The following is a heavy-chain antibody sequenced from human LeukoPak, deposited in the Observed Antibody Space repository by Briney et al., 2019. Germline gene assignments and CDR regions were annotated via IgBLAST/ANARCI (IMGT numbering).Heavy chain of an antibody. CDR2: IYYSGST. Sequence: PSETLSLTCTVSGGSISSSSYYWGWLRQPPGKGLEWIGSIYYSGSTYYNPSLKSRVTISVDTSKNQFSLKLSSVTAADTAVYYCARQLLNYYDSSGYIGPWGQGTLVTVSS. J-gene: IGHJ5*02. D-gene: IGHD3-22*01. CDR1: GGSISSSSYY. V-gene: IGHV4-39*01. CDR3: ARQLLNYYDSSGYIGP.